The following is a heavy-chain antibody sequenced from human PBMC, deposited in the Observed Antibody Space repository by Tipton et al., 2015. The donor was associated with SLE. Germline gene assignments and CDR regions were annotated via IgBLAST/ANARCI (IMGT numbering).Heavy chain of an antibody. V-gene: IGHV4-59*06. D-gene: IGHD2-15*01. Sequence: TLSLTCTVSGGSISSYYWSWIRQPPGKGLEWIGHMSYSGSTYYNPSLKSRITISVDTSKNHFSLKLSSVTAADTAVYYCARFDCSGGSCRRSRYFDLWGRGTLVIVSS. J-gene: IGHJ2*01. CDR1: GGSISSYY. CDR2: MSYSGST. CDR3: ARFDCSGGSCRRSRYFDL.